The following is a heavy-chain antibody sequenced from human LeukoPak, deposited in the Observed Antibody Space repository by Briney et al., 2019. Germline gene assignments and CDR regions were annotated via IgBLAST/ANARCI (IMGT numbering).Heavy chain of an antibody. Sequence: GGSLRLSCAASGFTFSSYAMSWVRQAPGKGLEWVSAISGCGGSTYYADSVKGRFTISRDNSKNTLYLQMNSLRAEDTAVYYCAKAQVYSYGAKYYFDYWGQGTLVTVSS. CDR1: GFTFSSYA. D-gene: IGHD5-18*01. CDR2: ISGCGGST. CDR3: AKAQVYSYGAKYYFDY. V-gene: IGHV3-23*01. J-gene: IGHJ4*02.